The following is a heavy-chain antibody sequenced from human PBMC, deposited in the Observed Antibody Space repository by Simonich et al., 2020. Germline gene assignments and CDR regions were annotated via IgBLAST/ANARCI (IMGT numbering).Heavy chain of an antibody. V-gene: IGHV3-23*01. CDR3: AKRSGVSITGTFDY. CDR1: GFTFSSYA. Sequence: EVQLLESGGGLVQPGGSLRLSCAASGFTFSSYAMSWVRQAPGKGLEWVSASNGRGGSTYYADSVKGRFTISRDNSKNTLYLQMNSLRAEDTAVYYCAKRSGVSITGTFDYWGQGTLVTVSS. J-gene: IGHJ4*02. CDR2: SNGRGGST. D-gene: IGHD1-7*01.